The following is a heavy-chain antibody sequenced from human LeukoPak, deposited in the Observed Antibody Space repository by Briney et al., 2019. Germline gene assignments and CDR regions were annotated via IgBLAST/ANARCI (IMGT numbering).Heavy chain of an antibody. D-gene: IGHD6-19*01. Sequence: GGSLRVSCAASGFPFSDYVMHWVRQAPGKGLEWVAVIRYDGNNKYYADSVKGRFTISRDNSKNMLYLQMNSLGTEDTAVYYCAKDRWGAVASFDYWGQGTLVTVSS. CDR2: IRYDGNNK. J-gene: IGHJ4*02. CDR3: AKDRWGAVASFDY. CDR1: GFPFSDYV. V-gene: IGHV3-30*02.